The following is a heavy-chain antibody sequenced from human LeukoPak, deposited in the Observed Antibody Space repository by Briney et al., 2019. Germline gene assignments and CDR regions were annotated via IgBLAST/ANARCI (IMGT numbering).Heavy chain of an antibody. Sequence: GGSLRLSCAASGFTFSSYSMNWVRQAPGRGLEWVSSISSSSSYIYYADSVKGRFTISRDNAKNSLYLQMNSLRAEDTAVYYCARDRSWGLGYWGQGTLVTVSS. V-gene: IGHV3-21*01. CDR3: ARDRSWGLGY. CDR1: GFTFSSYS. CDR2: ISSSSSYI. D-gene: IGHD7-27*01. J-gene: IGHJ4*02.